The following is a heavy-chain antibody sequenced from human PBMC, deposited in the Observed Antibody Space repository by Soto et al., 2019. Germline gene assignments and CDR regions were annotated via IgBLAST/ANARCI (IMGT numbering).Heavy chain of an antibody. J-gene: IGHJ6*02. CDR2: IYYSGNT. CDR1: GGSISSSSYY. Sequence: PSETLSLTCTVSGGSISSSSYYWGWIRQPPGKGLEWIGYIYYSGNTKYNPSLKSRVTISVDTSKKQFFLKLNSVTPADTAVYYCAGGPYYFGLDVWGQGTTVTVSS. V-gene: IGHV4-39*07. D-gene: IGHD3-10*01. CDR3: AGGPYYFGLDV.